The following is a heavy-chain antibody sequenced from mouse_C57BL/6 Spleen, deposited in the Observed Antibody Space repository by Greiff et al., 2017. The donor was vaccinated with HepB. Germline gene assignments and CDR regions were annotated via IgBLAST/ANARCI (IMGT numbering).Heavy chain of an antibody. CDR2: IYPGDGDT. J-gene: IGHJ2*01. CDR1: GYAFSSSW. CDR3: AREGYYYGSSYYFDY. V-gene: IGHV1-82*01. Sequence: VQLQESGPELVKPGASVKISCKASGYAFSSSWMNWVKQRPGKGLEWIGRIYPGDGDTNYNGKFKGKATLTADKSSSTAYMQLSSLTSEYSAVYFCAREGYYYGSSYYFDYWGQGTTLTVSS. D-gene: IGHD1-1*01.